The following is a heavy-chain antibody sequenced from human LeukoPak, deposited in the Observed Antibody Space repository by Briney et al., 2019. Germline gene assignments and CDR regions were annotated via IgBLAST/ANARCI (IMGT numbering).Heavy chain of an antibody. D-gene: IGHD6-19*01. CDR1: GYSFTSYW. J-gene: IGHJ6*02. CDR2: IYPGDSDT. CDR3: ARQGAVAGNYYYYYGMDV. V-gene: IGHV5-51*01. Sequence: GESLKISFKGSGYSFTSYWIGWVRQMPGKGLEWMGIIYPGDSDTRYSPSFQGQVTISADKSISTAYLQWSSLKASDTAMYYCARQGAVAGNYYYYYGMDVWGQGTTVTVSS.